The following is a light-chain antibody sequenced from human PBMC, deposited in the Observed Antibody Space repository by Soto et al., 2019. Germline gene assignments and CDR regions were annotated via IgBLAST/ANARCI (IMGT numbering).Light chain of an antibody. Sequence: EIIFTQSPDTLSLSRAERVTVCCSASQTVSSNYLAWCQKRPGQATRLLISDASNRATGIPDRFRGSGSGTYVTLTIIIIEPADFGVYYCQHRSTWPLTFGGGTKVDIK. CDR3: QHRSTWPLT. CDR1: QTVSSNY. CDR2: DAS. V-gene: IGKV3D-20*02. J-gene: IGKJ4*01.